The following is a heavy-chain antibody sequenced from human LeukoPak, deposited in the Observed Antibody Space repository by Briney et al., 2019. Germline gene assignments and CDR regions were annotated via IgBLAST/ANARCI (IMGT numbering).Heavy chain of an antibody. J-gene: IGHJ4*02. D-gene: IGHD3-22*01. CDR2: ITAYNGNT. Sequence: GASVKVSCKASGYTFTSYGISWVRQATGQGLEWMGWITAYNGNTNYAQKLQGRVTMTTDTSTSTAYMELRSLRSDDTAVYYCARDLPSTQYYYDSSGPLTDYWGQGTLVSVSS. V-gene: IGHV1-18*01. CDR1: GYTFTSYG. CDR3: ARDLPSTQYYYDSSGPLTDY.